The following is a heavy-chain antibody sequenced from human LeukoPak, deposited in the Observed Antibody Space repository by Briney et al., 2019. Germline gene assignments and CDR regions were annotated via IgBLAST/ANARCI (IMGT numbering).Heavy chain of an antibody. D-gene: IGHD1-26*01. CDR3: VKAVGAKGDYYYYYGMDV. CDR1: GVTFSSYA. V-gene: IGHV3-64D*09. J-gene: IGHJ6*02. CDR2: ISNNGGST. Sequence: WGSLSLSCSASGVTFSSYAMHWVRQAPGKGLEYVSAISNNGGSTYYADSVKGRFTISRDNSKNTLYLQMSSLRAEDTAVYYCVKAVGAKGDYYYYYGMDVWGQGTTVTVSS.